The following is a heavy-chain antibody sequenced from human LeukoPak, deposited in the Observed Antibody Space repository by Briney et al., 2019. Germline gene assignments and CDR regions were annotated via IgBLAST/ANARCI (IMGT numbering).Heavy chain of an antibody. Sequence: SETLSLTCAVYGGSFSGYYWSWIRQPPGKGLEWIGEINHSGSTNYNPSLKSRVTISVDTSKNQFSLKLSSVTAADTAVYYCARGTVGESGYLDYWGQGTLVTVSS. CDR1: GGSFSGYY. D-gene: IGHD3-3*01. CDR2: INHSGST. V-gene: IGHV4-34*01. J-gene: IGHJ4*02. CDR3: ARGTVGESGYLDY.